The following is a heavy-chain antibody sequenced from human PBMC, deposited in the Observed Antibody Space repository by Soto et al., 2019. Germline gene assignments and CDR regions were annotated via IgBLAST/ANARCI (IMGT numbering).Heavy chain of an antibody. V-gene: IGHV3-33*01. J-gene: IGHJ4*02. CDR2: IWYDGSNK. D-gene: IGHD6-6*01. CDR1: GFTFSSYG. Sequence: HPGGSLRLSCAASGFTFSSYGMHWVRQAPGKGLEWVAVIWYDGSNKYYADSVKGRFTISRDNSKNTLYLQMNSLRAEDTAVYYCARDPKLPLYSSSAYYFDYWGQGTLVTVSS. CDR3: ARDPKLPLYSSSAYYFDY.